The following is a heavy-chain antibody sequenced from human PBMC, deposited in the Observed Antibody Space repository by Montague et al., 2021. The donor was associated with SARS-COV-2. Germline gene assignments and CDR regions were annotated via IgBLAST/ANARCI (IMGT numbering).Heavy chain of an antibody. CDR2: IYSGSSST. CDR3: AKGFQPYSYESSGFYTFDY. CDR1: VFTFSSYA. Sequence: SLRLSCAASVFTFSSYAMSWVRQAPGKGLEWVSVIYSGSSSTWYADSVKGRFTISRDNPKNTLYLHMNSLRVDDTAVYYCAKGFQPYSYESSGFYTFDYWGQGTLVTVSS. D-gene: IGHD3-22*01. J-gene: IGHJ4*02. V-gene: IGHV3-23*03.